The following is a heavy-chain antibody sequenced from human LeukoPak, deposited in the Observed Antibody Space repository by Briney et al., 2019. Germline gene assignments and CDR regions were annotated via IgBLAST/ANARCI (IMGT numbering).Heavy chain of an antibody. CDR1: GYTFTSYY. CDR3: ARDNSVEDTAWWFDP. Sequence: ASVKVPCKPSGYTFTSYYMHWVRQAPAQGLEWMGIINPSGGSTRYAQKFQGRVTMTRDMSTSTDYMELSSLRSEDTAVYYCARDNSVEDTAWWFDPWGQGTLVTVSS. CDR2: INPSGGST. J-gene: IGHJ5*02. D-gene: IGHD4-23*01. V-gene: IGHV1-46*01.